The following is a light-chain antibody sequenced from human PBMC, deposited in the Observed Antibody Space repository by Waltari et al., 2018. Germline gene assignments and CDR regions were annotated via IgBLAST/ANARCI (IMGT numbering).Light chain of an antibody. CDR2: DAS. Sequence: EIVLRQSPATVSLSAEARATLSCRASQSVSRYLAWYQQKPGQAPRLLLYDASNRATGNPARFSRSESGTEFTLTSSSLEPEDFAVYYCQQRSNWPPAFTFDRGTKVEIK. CDR1: QSVSRY. V-gene: IGKV3-11*01. J-gene: IGKJ4*01. CDR3: QQRSNWPPAFT.